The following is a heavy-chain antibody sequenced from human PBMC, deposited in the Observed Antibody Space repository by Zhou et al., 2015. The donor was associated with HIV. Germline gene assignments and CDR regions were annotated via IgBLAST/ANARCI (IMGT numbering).Heavy chain of an antibody. CDR1: GGTFSSYG. V-gene: IGHV1-69*01. CDR3: TRGRWEVPDAY. J-gene: IGHJ4*02. CDR2: IIPMFPTA. Sequence: QVQLVQSGAEVRKPGSSVKVSCKASGGTFSSYGFSWVRQAPGQGLEWMGGIIPMFPTAIYAQKFQGRVTITADESTTTAYMDLTSLRSEDTAVYYCTRGRWEVPDAYWGQGTLVTVSP. D-gene: IGHD1-26*01.